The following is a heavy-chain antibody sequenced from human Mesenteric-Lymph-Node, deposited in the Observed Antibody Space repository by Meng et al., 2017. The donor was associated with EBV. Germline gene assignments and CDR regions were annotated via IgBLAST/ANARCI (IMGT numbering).Heavy chain of an antibody. CDR1: XYSIRSSSYY. J-gene: IGHJ4*02. CDR2: IYYTGTT. Sequence: QMQLQESGPGLVKSSXXXXLTXXVXXYSIRSSSYYWGWIRQPPGKGLEWIGNIYYTGTTYYNPSLKSRVAISLDTSKNQFSLSLNSVTAADAAVYFCARTISQGVVVTGISYFDYWGQGTLVTVSS. CDR3: ARTISQGVVVTGISYFDY. V-gene: IGHV4-39*07. D-gene: IGHD2-21*02.